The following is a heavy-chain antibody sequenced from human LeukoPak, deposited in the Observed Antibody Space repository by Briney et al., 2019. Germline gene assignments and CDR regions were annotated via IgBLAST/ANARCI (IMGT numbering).Heavy chain of an antibody. D-gene: IGHD6-13*01. CDR1: GFTFSSYS. Sequence: GGSLRLSCAASGFTFSSYSMNWVRQAPGKGLEWVSSISSSSSYIYYADSVKGRFTISRDTSKNTLYLQMNSLRAEDTAVYYCARPPPIAAAGTRGDYWGQGTLVTVSS. V-gene: IGHV3-21*01. CDR3: ARPPPIAAAGTRGDY. J-gene: IGHJ4*02. CDR2: ISSSSSYI.